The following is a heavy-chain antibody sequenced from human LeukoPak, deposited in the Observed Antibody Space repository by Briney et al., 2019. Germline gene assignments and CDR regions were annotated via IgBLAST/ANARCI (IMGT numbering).Heavy chain of an antibody. Sequence: GRSLRLSCAASGFTFSSYAMHWVRQAPGKGLEWVAVISYDGSNKYYADPVKGRFTISRDNSKNTLYLQMNSLRAEDTAVYYCASDRTYCSGGSCYTESGSLDYWGQGTLVTVSS. J-gene: IGHJ4*02. D-gene: IGHD2-15*01. CDR2: ISYDGSNK. CDR1: GFTFSSYA. V-gene: IGHV3-30-3*01. CDR3: ASDRTYCSGGSCYTESGSLDY.